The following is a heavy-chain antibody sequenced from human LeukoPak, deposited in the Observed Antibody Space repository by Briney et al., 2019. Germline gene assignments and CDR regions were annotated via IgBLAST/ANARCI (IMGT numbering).Heavy chain of an antibody. V-gene: IGHV3-11*01. CDR2: AGSSGSPM. J-gene: IGHJ4*02. Sequence: GSLRLSCAASGFTFSDYYMSWIRQAPGKGLGWISYAGSSGSPMNYADSVKGRFTISKDNAKNSLYLQMNSLRAEDTAMYYCARTGFDLWSGYYGARYFFDYWGQGTLVTVSS. CDR3: ARTGFDLWSGYYGARYFFDY. CDR1: GFTFSDYY. D-gene: IGHD3-3*01.